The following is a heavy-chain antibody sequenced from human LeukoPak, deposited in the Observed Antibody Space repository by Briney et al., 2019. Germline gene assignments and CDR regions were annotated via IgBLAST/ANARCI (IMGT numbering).Heavy chain of an antibody. CDR2: IHPGRGDT. D-gene: IGHD7-27*01. CDR3: ARDHNWGPDY. CDR1: VYTFTDHY. J-gene: IGHJ4*02. V-gene: IGHV1-2*02. Sequence: ASVKVSCKALVYTFTDHYFHWLRQAPGQGIVWMGWIHPGRGDTNIAQKFQGRVSMTRDMSIITAYMELSRLTSDDTAVYYCARDHNWGPDYWGQGTLVSVSS.